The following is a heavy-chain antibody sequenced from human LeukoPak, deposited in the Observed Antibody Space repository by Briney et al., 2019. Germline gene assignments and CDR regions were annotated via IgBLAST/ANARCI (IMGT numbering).Heavy chain of an antibody. CDR1: GYTFTDYY. V-gene: IGHV1-69-2*01. J-gene: IGHJ4*02. CDR3: ATEYGYSYPWGLIGY. D-gene: IGHD5-18*01. Sequence: ASVKVSCKVSGYTFTDYYMHWVQQAPGKGLEWMGLVDPEDGETIYAEKFQGRVTITADTSTDTAYMELSSLRSEDTAVYYCATEYGYSYPWGLIGYWGQGTLVTVSS. CDR2: VDPEDGET.